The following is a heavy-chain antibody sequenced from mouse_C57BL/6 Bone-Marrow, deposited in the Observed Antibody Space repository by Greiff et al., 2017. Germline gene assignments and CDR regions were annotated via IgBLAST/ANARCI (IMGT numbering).Heavy chain of an antibody. CDR3: AGGITTVVSD. CDR2: IDPEDGET. V-gene: IGHV14-2*01. Sequence: EVQLQQSGADLVKPGASVKLSCAASGFNIKDYYMPWVKQRTEKSLEWIGRIDPEDGETTYAPKFQGKVTISADTSSNTAYLQLSSLTSEDTAVYDCAGGITTVVSDWGQGTTLTVSS. J-gene: IGHJ2*01. CDR1: GFNIKDYY. D-gene: IGHD1-1*01.